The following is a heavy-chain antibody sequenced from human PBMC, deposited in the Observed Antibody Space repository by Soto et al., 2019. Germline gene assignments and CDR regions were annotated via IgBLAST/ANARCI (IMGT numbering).Heavy chain of an antibody. J-gene: IGHJ4*02. D-gene: IGHD4-17*01. V-gene: IGHV3-33*07. CDR3: ARVGVDDYLTYFDQ. Sequence: GGSLRLSCAASGFSFSYYGMYWVRQAPGKGLEWVTLIWYDGSKKYYADSVKGRFTVSRDNSNSMLYLQMNSLRAEDTAVYYCARVGVDDYLTYFDQWGLGTLVTVSS. CDR1: GFSFSYYG. CDR2: IWYDGSKK.